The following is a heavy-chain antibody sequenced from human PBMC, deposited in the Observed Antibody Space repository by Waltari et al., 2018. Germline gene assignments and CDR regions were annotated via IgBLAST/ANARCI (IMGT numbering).Heavy chain of an antibody. Sequence: QVQLQESGPGLVKPSATLSLTCTVSGGSISSYYWSWIRQPAGKGLEWIGRIYTSGSTNYNPSLKSRVTMSVDTSKNQFSLKLSSVTAADTAVYYCARGGGSWNYYYYYMDVWGKGTTVTISS. CDR3: ARGGGSWNYYYYYMDV. J-gene: IGHJ6*03. CDR2: IYTSGST. V-gene: IGHV4-4*07. D-gene: IGHD2-15*01. CDR1: GGSISSYY.